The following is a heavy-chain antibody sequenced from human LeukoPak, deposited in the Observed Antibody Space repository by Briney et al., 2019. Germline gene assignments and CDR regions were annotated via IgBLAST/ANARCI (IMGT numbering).Heavy chain of an antibody. CDR2: IYTSGST. J-gene: IGHJ6*02. V-gene: IGHV4-61*02. CDR1: GGSISSGSYY. D-gene: IGHD3-22*01. Sequence: SQTLSLTCTVSGGSISSGSYYWSWIRQPAGKGLEWIGRIYTSGSTNYNPSLKSRVTISVDTSKNQFSLKLSSVTAADTAVYYCARDRNSYDGTGGMDVWGQGTTVTVSS. CDR3: ARDRNSYDGTGGMDV.